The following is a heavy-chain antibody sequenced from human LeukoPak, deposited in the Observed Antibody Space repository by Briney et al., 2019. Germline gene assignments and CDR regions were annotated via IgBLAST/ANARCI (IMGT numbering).Heavy chain of an antibody. J-gene: IGHJ1*01. D-gene: IGHD6-13*01. CDR2: ISYDGSNK. CDR3: AREGFVVAAAGHVGYFQH. CDR1: GFTFSSYG. V-gene: IGHV3-30*03. Sequence: GGSLRLSCAASGFTFSSYGMHWVRQAPGKGLEWVAVISYDGSNKYYADSVKGRFTISGDNSKNTLYLQMNSLRAEDTAVYYCAREGFVVAAAGHVGYFQHWGQGTLVTVSS.